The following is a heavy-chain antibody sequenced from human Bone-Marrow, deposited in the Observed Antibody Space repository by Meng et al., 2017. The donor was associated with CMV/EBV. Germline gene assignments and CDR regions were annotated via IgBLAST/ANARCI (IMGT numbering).Heavy chain of an antibody. J-gene: IGHJ4*02. CDR3: ARDLGTVAPGF. Sequence: TCAVTGGSISNNSWWSWVRQPPGKGLEWIGEIYHSGSTNYNPSLKSRVTISVDKSKNQLSLKLNSMTAADTAVYYCARDLGTVAPGFWGQGTLVTVSS. V-gene: IGHV4-4*02. CDR2: IYHSGST. D-gene: IGHD4-23*01. CDR1: GGSISNNSW.